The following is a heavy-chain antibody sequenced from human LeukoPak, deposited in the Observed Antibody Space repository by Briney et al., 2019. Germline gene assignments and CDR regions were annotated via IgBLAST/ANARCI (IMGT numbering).Heavy chain of an antibody. CDR3: AKSITMVRGVMGGQDY. J-gene: IGHJ4*02. V-gene: IGHV3-30*18. CDR2: ISYDGSNK. CDR1: GFTFSSYG. D-gene: IGHD3-10*01. Sequence: GGSLRLSCAASGFTFSSYGMHWVRQAPGKGLEWVAVISYDGSNKYYADSVKGRFTISRDNSKNTLYLQMNSLRAEDTAVYYCAKSITMVRGVMGGQDYWGQGTLVTVSS.